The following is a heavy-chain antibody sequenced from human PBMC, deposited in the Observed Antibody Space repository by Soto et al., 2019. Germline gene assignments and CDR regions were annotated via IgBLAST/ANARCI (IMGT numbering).Heavy chain of an antibody. J-gene: IGHJ4*02. Sequence: GGSLRLSCAASGFTFSSYAMSWVRQAPGKGLEWVSAISGSGGSTYYADSVKGRFTISRDNSKNTLYLQMNSLRAEDTAVYYCAKDPDRPIVVVVAAYDYWGQGTLVTVSS. CDR2: ISGSGGST. CDR1: GFTFSSYA. CDR3: AKDPDRPIVVVVAAYDY. V-gene: IGHV3-23*01. D-gene: IGHD2-15*01.